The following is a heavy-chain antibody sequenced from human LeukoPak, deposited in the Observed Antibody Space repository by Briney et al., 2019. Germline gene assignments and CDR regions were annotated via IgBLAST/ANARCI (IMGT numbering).Heavy chain of an antibody. CDR2: ISYDGSNK. CDR1: GFTFSSYS. Sequence: RALRLSCAASGFTFSSYSMHWVRQAPGKGLEWVAVISYDGSNKYYADSVKGRFTISRDNSKNTLYLQMNSLRAEDTAVYYCAKKELRYSSSPDAFDIWGQGTMVTVSS. D-gene: IGHD6-6*01. CDR3: AKKELRYSSSPDAFDI. J-gene: IGHJ3*02. V-gene: IGHV3-30-3*02.